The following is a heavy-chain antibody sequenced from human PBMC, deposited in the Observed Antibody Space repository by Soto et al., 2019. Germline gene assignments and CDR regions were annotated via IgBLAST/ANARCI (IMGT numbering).Heavy chain of an antibody. J-gene: IGHJ4*02. V-gene: IGHV3-23*01. CDR1: GFTVSSNY. D-gene: IGHD3-22*01. Sequence: HPGGSLRLSCAASGFTVSSNYMSWVRQAPGKGLEWVSVISGSGGSTHYADSVKGRSTISRDNSKNTLHLQVNSLRGEDTAVYYCAKEADISGYYPDYWGQGTQVTVSS. CDR3: AKEADISGYYPDY. CDR2: ISGSGGST.